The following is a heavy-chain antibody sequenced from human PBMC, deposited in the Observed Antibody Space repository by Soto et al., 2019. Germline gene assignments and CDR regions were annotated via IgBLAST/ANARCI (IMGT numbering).Heavy chain of an antibody. D-gene: IGHD2-15*01. CDR1: GFTFSNAW. CDR2: IKSKTAGGTT. Sequence: EVQLVESGGGLVKPGGSLRLSCAASGFTFSNAWMSWVRQAPGKGLEWVGRIKSKTAGGTTDYPAPVKGRFTISTDDSNNSLSLQMNSLKTEDTSVYYCSTDSRYQLLVVVVVAVCAFDIWGQWTMVTVSS. CDR3: STDSRYQLLVVVVVAVCAFDI. J-gene: IGHJ3*02. V-gene: IGHV3-15*01.